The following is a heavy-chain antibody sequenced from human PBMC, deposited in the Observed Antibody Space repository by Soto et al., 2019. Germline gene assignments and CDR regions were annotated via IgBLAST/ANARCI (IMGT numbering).Heavy chain of an antibody. CDR3: ARVPIVGTTPYYVDC. D-gene: IGHD1-1*01. J-gene: IGHJ4*02. CDR2: VYYSGST. Sequence: QLQLQESGPGLVKPSETLSLTCTVSGASITYSSYYWAWVRQPPGKGLVWIGYVYYSGSTYYNPSLKSRLMISLDTSKNQFSLSLTSVTAADTAVYYCARVPIVGTTPYYVDCWGQGTLGTVSS. CDR1: GASITYSSYY. V-gene: IGHV4-39*01.